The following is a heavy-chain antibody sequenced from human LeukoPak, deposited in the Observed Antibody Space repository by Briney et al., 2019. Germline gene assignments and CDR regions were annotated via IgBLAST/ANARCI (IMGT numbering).Heavy chain of an antibody. J-gene: IGHJ4*02. V-gene: IGHV3-7*01. CDR3: ARLGARQMLEY. CDR1: EFTLSSYW. D-gene: IGHD4-17*01. Sequence: GGSLRLSCAASEFTLSSYWMSWVRQAPGKGLEWVANIKQDGGQIYYLESVKGRFTVSRDNAKNSLYLQMNSLRAEDTAVYYCARLGARQMLEYWGQGTLVTVSS. CDR2: IKQDGGQI.